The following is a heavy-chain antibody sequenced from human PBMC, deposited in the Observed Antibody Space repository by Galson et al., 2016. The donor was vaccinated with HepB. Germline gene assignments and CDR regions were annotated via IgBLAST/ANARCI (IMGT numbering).Heavy chain of an antibody. V-gene: IGHV4-39*02. J-gene: IGHJ4*02. Sequence: SETLSLTCRVSGDSIGSSSYHWAWIRQPPGKGLEWIGSIYYVGRAYYRSSLKSRLTLSLDPAKNHISLDLTSVTAADTAVYYCATVPGGESGFYDHWGQGTLVSVSS. D-gene: IGHD3-3*01. CDR2: IYYVGRA. CDR1: GDSIGSSSYH. CDR3: ATVPGGESGFYDH.